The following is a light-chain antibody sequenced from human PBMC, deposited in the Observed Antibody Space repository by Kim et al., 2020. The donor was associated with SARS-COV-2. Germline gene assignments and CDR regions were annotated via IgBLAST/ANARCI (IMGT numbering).Light chain of an antibody. CDR3: NSRDSDDNVV. V-gene: IGLV3-19*01. CDR1: SRRSDD. Sequence: VALWQTVGITCEGESRRSDDTSWGQKKPEQAPIRVSYGKNNRPAGSPDRFSGASEGNTASLTITGTQEGDEADYYCNSRDSDDNVVFGGGTQRTVL. CDR2: GKN. J-gene: IGLJ2*01.